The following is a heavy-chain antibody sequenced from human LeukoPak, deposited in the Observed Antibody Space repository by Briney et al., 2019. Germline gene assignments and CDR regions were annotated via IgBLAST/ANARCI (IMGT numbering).Heavy chain of an antibody. D-gene: IGHD3-3*01. Sequence: GASVKVSCKASGYTFTSYYMHWVRQAPGQGLEWMGIINPSGGSTSYAQKFQGRVTMTRDMSTSTVYMELSSLRSEDTAVYYCARGRYYDFWSGFLFDYWGQGTLVTVSS. CDR3: ARGRYYDFWSGFLFDY. CDR1: GYTFTSYY. J-gene: IGHJ4*02. V-gene: IGHV1-46*01. CDR2: INPSGGST.